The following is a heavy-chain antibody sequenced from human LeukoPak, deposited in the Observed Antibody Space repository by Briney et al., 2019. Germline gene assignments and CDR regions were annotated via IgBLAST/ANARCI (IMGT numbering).Heavy chain of an antibody. CDR1: GLTFSNYW. Sequence: GGSLRLSCIASGLTFSNYWMSWVRQAPGKGLEWVANIKQDGSEKYYVDSVKGRFSISRDNAKSSLDLQMNNLRAEDTAVYYCATTQTFDYWGQGTLVTVSS. V-gene: IGHV3-7*03. CDR2: IKQDGSEK. CDR3: ATTQTFDY. D-gene: IGHD2-15*01. J-gene: IGHJ4*02.